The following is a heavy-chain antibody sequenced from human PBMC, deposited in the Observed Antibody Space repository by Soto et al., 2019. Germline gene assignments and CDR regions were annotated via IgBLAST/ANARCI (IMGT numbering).Heavy chain of an antibody. CDR3: VRDGTKTLRDWFDP. CDR2: IYATGTT. V-gene: IGHV4-4*07. J-gene: IGHJ5*02. CDR1: GASISGFY. Sequence: SETLSLTCTVSGASISGFYWSWIRKSAGKGLEWIGRIYATGTTDYNPSLKSRVMMSVDTSKKQFSLKLRSVTAADMAVYYCVRDGTKTLRDWFDPWGQGISVTVSS. D-gene: IGHD1-1*01.